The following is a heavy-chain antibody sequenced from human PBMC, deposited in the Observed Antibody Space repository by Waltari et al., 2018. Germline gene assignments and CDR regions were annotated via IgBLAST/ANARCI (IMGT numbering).Heavy chain of an antibody. V-gene: IGHV5-51*01. CDR3: ARPHCTNGVCYAGNWFDP. CDR2: IYPGDSDT. Sequence: VQLVQSGAEVKKPGESLKISCKGSGSSFTSYWTGWMRQMPGKGLEWMGIIYPGDSDTRYSPSFQGQVTVSADKSISTAYLQWSSLKASDTAMYYCARPHCTNGVCYAGNWFDPWGQGTLVTVSS. J-gene: IGHJ5*02. D-gene: IGHD2-8*01. CDR1: GSSFTSYW.